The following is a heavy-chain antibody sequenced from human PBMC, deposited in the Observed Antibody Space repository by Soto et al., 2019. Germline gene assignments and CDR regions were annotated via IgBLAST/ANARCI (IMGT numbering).Heavy chain of an antibody. CDR1: GGSIYTYS. J-gene: IGHJ4*02. Sequence: NLSETLSLTCTVSGGSIYTYSWTWLRQPAGKGLEWIGHIYSSGSANYNPSLKSRVSMSVDTSKNQFSLKLNSVTAADTAVYYCATIVGANDYWGQGALVTVSS. V-gene: IGHV4-4*07. D-gene: IGHD1-26*01. CDR3: ATIVGANDY. CDR2: IYSSGSA.